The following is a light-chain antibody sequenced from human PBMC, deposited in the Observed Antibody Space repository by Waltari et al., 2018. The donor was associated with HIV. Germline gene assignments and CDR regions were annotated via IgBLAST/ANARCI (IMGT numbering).Light chain of an antibody. J-gene: IGLJ2*01. CDR2: DDY. V-gene: IGLV3-21*02. CDR1: NIGTKS. Sequence: SYVLTQPPSVSVAPGQTASITCGGNNIGTKSVQCYQQRPGQAPVLVVYDDYDRPTGIACRFSGSNSGNMATLTIRRVEAGDEAVYYCQVWDSSTEHPGVVFGGGTKLTVL. CDR3: QVWDSSTEHPGVV.